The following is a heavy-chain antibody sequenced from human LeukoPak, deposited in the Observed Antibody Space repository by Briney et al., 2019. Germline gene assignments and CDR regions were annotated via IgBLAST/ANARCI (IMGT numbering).Heavy chain of an antibody. CDR3: AKADVGGNSDY. J-gene: IGHJ4*02. Sequence: GGSLRLSCAASGFTFDDYAMHWVRQAPGKGLEWVSGISWNSGSIGYADSVKGRFTISRDNAKNSLYLQMNSLRAEDTALYYCAKADVGGNSDYWGQGTLVTVSS. D-gene: IGHD6-19*01. CDR2: ISWNSGSI. V-gene: IGHV3-9*01. CDR1: GFTFDDYA.